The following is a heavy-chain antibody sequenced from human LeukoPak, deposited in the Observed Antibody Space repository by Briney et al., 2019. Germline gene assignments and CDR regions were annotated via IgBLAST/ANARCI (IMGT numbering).Heavy chain of an antibody. CDR2: INHSGST. J-gene: IGHJ4*02. Sequence: PSETLSLTCAVYGGSFSGYYWSWIRQPPGKGLEWIGEINHSGSTNYNPSLKSRVTISVDTSKNQFSLKLSSVTAADTAVYYCARGPYYDFWSGYHAGWYFDYWGQGTLVTVSS. CDR1: GGSFSGYY. D-gene: IGHD3-3*01. V-gene: IGHV4-34*01. CDR3: ARGPYYDFWSGYHAGWYFDY.